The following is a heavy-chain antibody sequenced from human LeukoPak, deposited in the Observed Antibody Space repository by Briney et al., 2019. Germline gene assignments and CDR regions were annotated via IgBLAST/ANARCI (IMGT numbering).Heavy chain of an antibody. D-gene: IGHD3-9*01. CDR1: GLTFSSYG. V-gene: IGHV3-30*18. CDR2: ISYDGSNK. CDR3: AKCVSLRYFDWLLDETDY. J-gene: IGHJ4*02. Sequence: GGSLRLSCASSGLTFSSYGMHWVRQAPGKGLEWVAVISYDGSNKYYADSVKGRFTISRDNSKNTLYLQMNSLRAEDTAVYYCAKCVSLRYFDWLLDETDYWGQGTLVTVSS.